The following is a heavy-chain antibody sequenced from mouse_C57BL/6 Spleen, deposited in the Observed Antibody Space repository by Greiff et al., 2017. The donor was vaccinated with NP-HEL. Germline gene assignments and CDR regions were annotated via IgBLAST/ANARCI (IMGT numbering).Heavy chain of an antibody. CDR1: GYAFSSSW. CDR2: IYPGDGDT. J-gene: IGHJ2*01. V-gene: IGHV1-82*01. Sequence: QVQLQQSGPELVKPGASVKISCKASGYAFSSSWMNWVKQRPGKGLEWIGRIYPGDGDTNYNGKFKGKATLTADKSSSTAYMQLSSLTSEDSAVYFCARGFYDGSSLYYFDYWGQGTTLTVSS. D-gene: IGHD1-1*01. CDR3: ARGFYDGSSLYYFDY.